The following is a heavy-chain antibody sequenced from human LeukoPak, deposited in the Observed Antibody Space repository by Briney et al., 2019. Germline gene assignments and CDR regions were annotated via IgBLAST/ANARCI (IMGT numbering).Heavy chain of an antibody. V-gene: IGHV3-21*01. D-gene: IGHD1-26*01. CDR3: ARGMELVDY. CDR2: ISSSSSYL. CDR1: GFTFSTYT. J-gene: IGHJ4*02. Sequence: PGGSLRLSCAASGFTFSTYTMTWIRQAPGKGLEWVSSISSSSSYLYYSDSVKGRFTISRDNARNSLYLQMNSLRVDDTAVYHCARGMELVDYWGQGTLVTVSS.